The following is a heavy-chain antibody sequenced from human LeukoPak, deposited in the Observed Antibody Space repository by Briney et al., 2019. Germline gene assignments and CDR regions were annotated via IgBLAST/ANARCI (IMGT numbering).Heavy chain of an antibody. Sequence: GGSLRLSCAASGFTFSSYSMNWVRQAPGKGLEWVSSISSSSSYIYYADSVKGRFTISRDNAKNSLYLQMNSLRVDDTAVYYCARVYCGGASCSPVHYMDVWGKGTTVTVSS. CDR2: ISSSSSYI. V-gene: IGHV3-21*04. D-gene: IGHD2-21*01. CDR1: GFTFSSYS. CDR3: ARVYCGGASCSPVHYMDV. J-gene: IGHJ6*03.